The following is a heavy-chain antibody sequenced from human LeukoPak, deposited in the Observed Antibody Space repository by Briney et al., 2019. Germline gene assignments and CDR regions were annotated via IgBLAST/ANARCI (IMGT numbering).Heavy chain of an antibody. Sequence: ASVKVSCKASVYTLTGYYMHWVRQAPGQGLEWVGRINPNSGGTNYAQKFQGRVTMTRDTSISTAYMELSRLRSDDTAVYYCARDPTYYYDSSGYYFWGQGTLVTVSS. CDR1: VYTLTGYY. D-gene: IGHD3-22*01. J-gene: IGHJ4*02. V-gene: IGHV1-2*06. CDR3: ARDPTYYYDSSGYYF. CDR2: INPNSGGT.